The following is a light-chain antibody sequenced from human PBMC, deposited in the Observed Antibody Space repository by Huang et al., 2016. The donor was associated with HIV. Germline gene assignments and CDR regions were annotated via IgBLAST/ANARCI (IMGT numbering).Light chain of an antibody. CDR1: QNLVYS. CDR3: QQSRTLPRT. V-gene: IGKV1-16*02. J-gene: IGKJ4*01. CDR2: AAS. Sequence: DIQLTQSPSSLSASVGDAITITCRASQNLVYSLSWFQQGPGQAPKALVDAASRLHAGVPSKFSATGFQTNFTLSISGLGPEDFATYYCQQSRTLPRTYGGGTKVDI.